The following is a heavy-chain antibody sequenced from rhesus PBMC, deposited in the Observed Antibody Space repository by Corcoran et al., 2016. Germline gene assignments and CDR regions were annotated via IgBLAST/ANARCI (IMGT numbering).Heavy chain of an antibody. CDR3: ASKYYEDDYGYYYSGFDY. D-gene: IGHD3-9*01. CDR1: GGSISDSYR. V-gene: IGHV4S10*01. J-gene: IGHJ4*01. Sequence: QVQLQESGPGVVKPSETLSLTCAVSGGSISDSYRWSWIRQPPGKGLEWIRYIYGNRKRTNYNPSLQSRVTISNDTSKNLFSWKLSSVTAADTAVYYCASKYYEDDYGYYYSGFDYWGQGVLVTVSS. CDR2: IYGNRKRT.